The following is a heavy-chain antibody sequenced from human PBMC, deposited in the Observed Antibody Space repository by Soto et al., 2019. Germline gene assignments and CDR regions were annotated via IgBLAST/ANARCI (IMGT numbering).Heavy chain of an antibody. CDR2: ISYDGSNK. J-gene: IGHJ4*02. CDR1: GFTFSSYA. Sequence: GGSLRLSCAASGFTFSSYAMHWVRQAPGKGLEWVAVISYDGSNKYYADSVKGRFTISRDNSKNTLYLQMNSLRAEDTAVYYCASGPGIAVEYYFDYWGQGNLVTVSS. D-gene: IGHD6-19*01. CDR3: ASGPGIAVEYYFDY. V-gene: IGHV3-30-3*01.